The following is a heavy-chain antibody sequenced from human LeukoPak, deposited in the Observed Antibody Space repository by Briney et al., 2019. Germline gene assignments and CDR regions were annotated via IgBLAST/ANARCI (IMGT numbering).Heavy chain of an antibody. J-gene: IGHJ4*02. CDR2: VHLDGRT. CDR3: AREGGFYRPLDY. CDR1: GGSVTSTNW. D-gene: IGHD3-3*01. V-gene: IGHV4-4*02. Sequence: SETLSLTCAVSGGSVTSTNWWTWVRQPPGKGLEWIGEVHLDGRTNYNPSLTGRLTLSVDLYENHISLKLTSVTAADTAVYYCAREGGFYRPLDYLGQGTLVTVSS.